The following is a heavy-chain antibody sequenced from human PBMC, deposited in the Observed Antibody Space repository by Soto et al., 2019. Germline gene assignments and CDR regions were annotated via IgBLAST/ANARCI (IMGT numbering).Heavy chain of an antibody. CDR2: MNSDGSTT. V-gene: IGHV3-74*01. J-gene: IGHJ3*01. CDR1: GFTFSIYW. D-gene: IGHD1-26*01. CDR3: ARVVPGDAFDL. Sequence: EVQLVESGGGLVQPGGSLRLSCAASGFTFSIYWMHWVRQAPGKGLVWVSRMNSDGSTTHYADSVKGRFTISRDNAKNTLFLQMNSLGAEETAVYYCARVVPGDAFDLCGQGTMVTVSS.